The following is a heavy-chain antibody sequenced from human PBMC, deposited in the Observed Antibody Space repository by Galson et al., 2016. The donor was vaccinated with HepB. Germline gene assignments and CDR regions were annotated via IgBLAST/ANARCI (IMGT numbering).Heavy chain of an antibody. V-gene: IGHV4-31*03. Sequence: TLSLTCTVSGGSVSRGGLYWGWIRQHPGKGLEWIGYIFHSGSTYYNPSLKSRVIISVDTSKNQFSLKLTSVTAADTAVHFCARVAADDYYYGMNVWGQGTTVTVSS. CDR3: ARVAADDYYYGMNV. CDR1: GGSVSRGGLY. CDR2: IFHSGST. J-gene: IGHJ6*02. D-gene: IGHD2-15*01.